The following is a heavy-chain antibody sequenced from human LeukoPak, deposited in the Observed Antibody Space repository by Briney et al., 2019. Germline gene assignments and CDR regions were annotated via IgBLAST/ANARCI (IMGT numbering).Heavy chain of an antibody. D-gene: IGHD2-15*01. V-gene: IGHV4-34*01. Sequence: SETLSLTCAVYGGSFSGYYWSWIRQPPGKGLEWIGEINHSGSTSYNPSLKSRVTISVDTSKNRFSLKLSSVTAADTAVYYCARGDLGYCSGGSCYGDWFDPWGQGTLVTVSS. J-gene: IGHJ5*02. CDR1: GGSFSGYY. CDR3: ARGDLGYCSGGSCYGDWFDP. CDR2: INHSGST.